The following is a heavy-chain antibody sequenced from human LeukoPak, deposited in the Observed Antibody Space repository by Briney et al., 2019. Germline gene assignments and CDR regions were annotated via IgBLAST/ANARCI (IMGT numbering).Heavy chain of an antibody. D-gene: IGHD2-21*01. CDR3: ARGFEQIPIN. CDR2: INHSGSI. Sequence: SLASDEHAGRIRGCFWSWIRQPPGEGLEWIGEINHSGSINYNPSLKSRVILSADTSKNQFSLKMTSVTAADTAVYYCARGFEQIPINWGQGMLVTVSS. CDR1: AGRIRGCF. J-gene: IGHJ4*02. V-gene: IGHV4-34*01.